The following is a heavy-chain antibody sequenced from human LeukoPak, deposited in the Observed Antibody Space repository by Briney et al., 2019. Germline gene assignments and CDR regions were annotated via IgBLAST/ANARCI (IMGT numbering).Heavy chain of an antibody. V-gene: IGHV7-4-1*02. J-gene: IGHJ5*02. CDR1: GYTFTSYA. CDR3: ARGGAAYCGGDCYTGPYNWLDP. CDR2: INTNTGNP. D-gene: IGHD2-21*02. Sequence: GASVKVSCKASGYTFTSYAMNWVRQAPGQGLEWMGWINTNTGNPTYAQGFTGRFVFSLDTSVSTAYLQISSLKAEDTAVYYCARGGAAYCGGDCYTGPYNWLDPWGQGTLVTVSS.